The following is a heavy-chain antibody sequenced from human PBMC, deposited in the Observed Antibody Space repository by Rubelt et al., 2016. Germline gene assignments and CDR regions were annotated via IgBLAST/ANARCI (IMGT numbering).Heavy chain of an antibody. CDR1: GSSFTTYS. CDR3: ATGYSSGWYVAY. J-gene: IGHJ4*02. Sequence: QVQLVQSGAEVKKPGSSVKVSCKAAGSSFTTYSIHWLRPAPGQRLEWKGWINAGHGNTKYSQKFQGRVTITRDTAASTAYMELSSLRSEDTAIYYCATGYSSGWYVAYWGQGTLVTVSS. CDR2: INAGHGNT. D-gene: IGHD6-19*01. V-gene: IGHV1-3*01.